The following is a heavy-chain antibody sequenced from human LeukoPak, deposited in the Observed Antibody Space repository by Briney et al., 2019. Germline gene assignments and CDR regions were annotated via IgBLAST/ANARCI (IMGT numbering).Heavy chain of an antibody. Sequence: GGSLRLSCAASGFTFSSYAMSWVRQAPGKGLEWVSAIGGSGGSTYYADPVKGRFTISRDNSKNTLYLQMNSLRAEDTAVYYCAKDPPVVPAAPDAFDIWGQGTMVTVSS. J-gene: IGHJ3*02. D-gene: IGHD2-2*01. CDR2: IGGSGGST. CDR1: GFTFSSYA. CDR3: AKDPPVVPAAPDAFDI. V-gene: IGHV3-23*01.